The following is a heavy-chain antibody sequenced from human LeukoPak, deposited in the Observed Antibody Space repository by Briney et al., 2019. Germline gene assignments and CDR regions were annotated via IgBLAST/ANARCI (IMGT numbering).Heavy chain of an antibody. J-gene: IGHJ4*02. V-gene: IGHV3-23*01. Sequence: PGGSLRLSCADSGFTFSSYAVCWVPQAPGKRLEWVSGISGSGGSTYYADSVKGRFTISKYDSKNTLYLQVNSLRAEDTAVYYCAKDRRLRVTYCAALDYWGQGTLVTVSS. CDR2: ISGSGGST. D-gene: IGHD2-15*01. CDR1: GFTFSSYA. CDR3: AKDRRLRVTYCAALDY.